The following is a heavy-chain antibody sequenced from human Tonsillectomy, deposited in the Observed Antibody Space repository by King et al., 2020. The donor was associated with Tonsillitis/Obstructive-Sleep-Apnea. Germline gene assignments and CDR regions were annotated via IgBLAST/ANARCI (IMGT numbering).Heavy chain of an antibody. J-gene: IGHJ2*01. CDR1: GLSVSSNY. CDR2: IYTGDTA. D-gene: IGHD4-11*01. CDR3: ARDRAPVTSWYFDF. V-gene: IGHV3-66*01. Sequence: VQLVESGGGLDQPGGSLRLSCAASGLSVSSNYMSWVRQAPGKGLEWVSVIYTGDTAYYVDSVKGRFTISRDNSKNTLYLQMNSLRVEDTAVYYCARDRAPVTSWYFDFWGRGTLVTVSS.